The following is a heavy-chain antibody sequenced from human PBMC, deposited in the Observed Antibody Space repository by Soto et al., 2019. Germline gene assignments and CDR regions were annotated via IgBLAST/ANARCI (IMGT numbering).Heavy chain of an antibody. D-gene: IGHD1-26*01. CDR3: ARGGRALPFDY. V-gene: IGHV4-59*01. CDR2: IYYRGST. J-gene: IGHJ4*02. CDR1: GGSISSYY. Sequence: SETLSLTWTVSGGSISSYYWSWIRQPPGKGLEWSGYIYYRGSTNYNPSLKSRVTIAVDTSKNQFSLKLSSVTAADTAVYYCARGGRALPFDYWGQGTLVTVSS.